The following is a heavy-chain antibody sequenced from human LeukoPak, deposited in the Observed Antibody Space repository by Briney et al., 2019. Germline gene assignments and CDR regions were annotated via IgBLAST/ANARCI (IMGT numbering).Heavy chain of an antibody. D-gene: IGHD3-22*01. V-gene: IGHV3-20*04. J-gene: IGHJ4*02. CDR2: INWNGGST. Sequence: GGSLRLSCAASGFTFDDYGMSWVRQALGKGLEWVSGINWNGGSTGYADSVKGRFTISRDNAKNSLYLQMNSLRAEDTALYYCARALETYYYDSSGYFDYWGQGTLVTVSS. CDR3: ARALETYYYDSSGYFDY. CDR1: GFTFDDYG.